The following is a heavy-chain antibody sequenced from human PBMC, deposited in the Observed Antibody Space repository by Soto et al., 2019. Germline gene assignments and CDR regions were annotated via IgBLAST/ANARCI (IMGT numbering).Heavy chain of an antibody. CDR2: ISDYGRV. J-gene: IGHJ4*02. V-gene: IGHV3-74*01. D-gene: IGHD3-3*01. CDR3: ARGGVEPFDY. CDR1: GFTFRNYW. Sequence: GGSLRLSCAASGFTFRNYWMHWVRQAPGKGLVWVSRISDYGRVNYADSVEGRLTISRDDAKSELYLQMSSLRLEDTAVYYCARGGVEPFDYWGQGALVTVSS.